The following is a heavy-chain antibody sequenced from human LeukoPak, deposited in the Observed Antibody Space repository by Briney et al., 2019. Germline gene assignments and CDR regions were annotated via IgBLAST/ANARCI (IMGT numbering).Heavy chain of an antibody. D-gene: IGHD4-17*01. Sequence: GGSLRLSCAASGFTFSSYSMNWVHQAPGKGLEWVSSISSSSSYIYYADSVKGRFTISRDNAKNSLYLQMNSLRAEDTAVYYCARDGPPYGDYLSNWFDPWGQGTLVTVSS. CDR2: ISSSSSYI. CDR3: ARDGPPYGDYLSNWFDP. V-gene: IGHV3-21*01. CDR1: GFTFSSYS. J-gene: IGHJ5*02.